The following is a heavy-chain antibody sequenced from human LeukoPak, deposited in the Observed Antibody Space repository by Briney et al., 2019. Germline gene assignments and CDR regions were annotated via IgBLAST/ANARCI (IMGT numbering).Heavy chain of an antibody. Sequence: ASVKVSCKASGYTFTGYYMHWVRQAPGQGLEWMGWINPNSGGTNYAQKFQGRVTMTRDTSISTAYMELSRLRSDDTAVYYCVRDNSIADRGWWFDPWGQEPRVTVSS. CDR2: INPNSGGT. V-gene: IGHV1-2*02. D-gene: IGHD1-14*01. J-gene: IGHJ5*02. CDR1: GYTFTGYY. CDR3: VRDNSIADRGWWFDP.